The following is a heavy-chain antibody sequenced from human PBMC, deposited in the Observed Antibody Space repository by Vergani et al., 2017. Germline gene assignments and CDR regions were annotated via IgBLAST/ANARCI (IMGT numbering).Heavy chain of an antibody. J-gene: IGHJ4*02. CDR2: IIPILGTA. Sequence: QVQLVQSGAEVKKPGSSVKVSCKASGGTFSSYAISWVRQAPGQGLEWMGGIIPILGTANYAHKFQGRVTITADESTSTAYMKLSSLRSEDTAVYYCARVLSGYCSSTSCYSFDYWGQGTLVTVSS. CDR3: ARVLSGYCSSTSCYSFDY. D-gene: IGHD2-2*01. V-gene: IGHV1-69*01. CDR1: GGTFSSYA.